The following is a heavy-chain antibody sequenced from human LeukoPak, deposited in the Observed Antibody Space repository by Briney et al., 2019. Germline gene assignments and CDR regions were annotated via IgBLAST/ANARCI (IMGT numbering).Heavy chain of an antibody. CDR1: RYTLTELS. Sequence: ASVKVSCKVSRYTLTELSMHWVRQAPGKGLEWMGGFDPEDGETIYAQKFQGRVTMTEDTSTDTAYMELSSLRSEDTAVYYCATATYDSSGYYFDFWGQGILVTVSS. D-gene: IGHD3-22*01. J-gene: IGHJ4*02. CDR3: ATATYDSSGYYFDF. CDR2: FDPEDGET. V-gene: IGHV1-24*01.